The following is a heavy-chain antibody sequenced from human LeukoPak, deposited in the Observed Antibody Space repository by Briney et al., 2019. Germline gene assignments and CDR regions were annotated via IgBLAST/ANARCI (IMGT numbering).Heavy chain of an antibody. CDR2: IYYSGST. CDR1: GGSISSSSYY. V-gene: IGHV4-39*07. Sequence: SETLSLTCTVSGGSISSSSYYWGWIRQPPGKGLEWIGSIYYSGSTYYNPSLKSRVTISVDRSKNQFSLKLSSVAAADTAVYYCARVMVRGASPYYFDYWGQGTLVTVSS. CDR3: ARVMVRGASPYYFDY. J-gene: IGHJ4*02. D-gene: IGHD3-10*01.